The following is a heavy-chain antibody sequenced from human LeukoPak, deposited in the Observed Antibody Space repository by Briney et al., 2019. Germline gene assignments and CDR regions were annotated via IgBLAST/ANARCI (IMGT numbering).Heavy chain of an antibody. J-gene: IGHJ4*02. Sequence: GGSLRLSCAASGFTFSNAWMSWVRPAPGKGLEWVGRIKSKTDGGTTDYAAPVKGRFTISRDDSKNTLYLQMNSLKTEDTAVYYCTTELWFGELLMDYWGQATLVTVSS. CDR1: GFTFSNAW. D-gene: IGHD3-10*01. CDR2: IKSKTDGGTT. CDR3: TTELWFGELLMDY. V-gene: IGHV3-15*01.